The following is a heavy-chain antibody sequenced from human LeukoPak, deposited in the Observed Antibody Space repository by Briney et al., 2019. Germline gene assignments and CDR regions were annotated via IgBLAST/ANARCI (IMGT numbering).Heavy chain of an antibody. CDR3: ARVSVVVPAAIQSYYYYYYMDV. J-gene: IGHJ6*03. CDR1: GGTFSSYA. CDR2: IIPIFGTA. D-gene: IGHD2-2*02. V-gene: IGHV1-69*05. Sequence: SVKVSCKASGGTFSSYAISWVRQAPGQGLEWMGGIIPIFGTANYAQKFQGRVTITTDESTSTAYMELSSLRSEDTAVYYCARVSVVVPAAIQSYYYYYYMDVWGKGTTVTVSS.